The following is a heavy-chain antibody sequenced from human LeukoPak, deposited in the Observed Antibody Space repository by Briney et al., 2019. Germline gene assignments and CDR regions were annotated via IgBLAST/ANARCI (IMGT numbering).Heavy chain of an antibody. CDR3: TGKRYYDSSGSDY. J-gene: IGHJ4*02. CDR2: IRSKAYGGTT. Sequence: GGSLRLSCTASGFTFGDYAMSWVRQAPGKGLEWVGFIRSKAYGGTTEYAASVKGRFTISRDDSKSIAYLQMNSLKTEDTAVYYCTGKRYYDSSGSDYWGQGTLVTVSS. D-gene: IGHD3-22*01. V-gene: IGHV3-49*04. CDR1: GFTFGDYA.